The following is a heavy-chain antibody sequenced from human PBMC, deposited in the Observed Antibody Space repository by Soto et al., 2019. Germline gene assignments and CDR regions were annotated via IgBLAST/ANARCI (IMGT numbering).Heavy chain of an antibody. J-gene: IGHJ5*02. V-gene: IGHV3-23*01. CDR2: ISGSGGST. CDR3: AKRTSSCYYNNWFDT. CDR1: GFTFSSYA. Sequence: PGGSLSLSCEASGFTFSSYAMSWVRQVPGKGLEWASAISGSGGSTYYADSVKGRFTISRDNSKNTLYLQMNSLRAEDMAVYYCAKRTSSCYYNNWFDTQGQGTLVTVSS. D-gene: IGHD3-22*01.